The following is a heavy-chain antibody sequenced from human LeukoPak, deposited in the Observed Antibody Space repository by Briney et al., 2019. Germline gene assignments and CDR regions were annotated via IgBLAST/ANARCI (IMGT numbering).Heavy chain of an antibody. Sequence: SETLSLTCTVSGGSISSSSYYWGWIRQPPGTGLEWIGSIYYSGSTYYNPSLKSRVTISVDTSKNQFSLKLSSVTAADTAVYYCARKTRSSGYYFDYWGQGTLVTVSS. CDR2: IYYSGST. D-gene: IGHD3-22*01. V-gene: IGHV4-39*01. J-gene: IGHJ4*02. CDR1: GGSISSSSYY. CDR3: ARKTRSSGYYFDY.